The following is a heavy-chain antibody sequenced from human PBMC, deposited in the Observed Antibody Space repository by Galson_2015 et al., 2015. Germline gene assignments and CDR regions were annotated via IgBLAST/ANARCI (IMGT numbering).Heavy chain of an antibody. V-gene: IGHV1-3*01. Sequence: SVKASCKATGYTFTSYAMHWVRQAPGQRLEWMGWINAGNGNTKYSQKFQGRVTITRDTSASTAYMELSSLRSEDTAVYYCARDALSSSWPNWFDPWGQGTLVTVSS. CDR1: GYTFTSYA. CDR3: ARDALSSSWPNWFDP. J-gene: IGHJ5*02. CDR2: INAGNGNT. D-gene: IGHD6-13*01.